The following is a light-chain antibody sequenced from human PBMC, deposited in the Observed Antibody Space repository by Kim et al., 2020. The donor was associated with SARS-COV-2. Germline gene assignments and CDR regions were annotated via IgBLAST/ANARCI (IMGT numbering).Light chain of an antibody. Sequence: SYELTQPPSVSVSPGQTASITCSGDKLGDKYACWYQQKPGQSPVLVIYQDTKRPSGIPERFSGSNSGNTATLTISGTQARDEADYYCQAWDSSTNWVFGGRTQLAVL. CDR3: QAWDSSTNWV. V-gene: IGLV3-1*01. J-gene: IGLJ3*02. CDR2: QDT. CDR1: KLGDKY.